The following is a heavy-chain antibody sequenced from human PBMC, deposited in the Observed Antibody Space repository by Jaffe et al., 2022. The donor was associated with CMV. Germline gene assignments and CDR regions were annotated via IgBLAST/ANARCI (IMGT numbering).Heavy chain of an antibody. CDR2: IYTSGST. CDR1: GGSISSYY. Sequence: QVQLQESGPGLVKPSETLSLTCTVSGGSISSYYWSWIRQPAGKGLEWIGRIYTSGSTNYNPSLKSRVTMSVDTSKNQFSLKLSSVTAADTAVYYCARDTRSIVATFYYYYGMDVWGQGTTVTVSS. J-gene: IGHJ6*02. V-gene: IGHV4-4*07. D-gene: IGHD5-12*01. CDR3: ARDTRSIVATFYYYYGMDV.